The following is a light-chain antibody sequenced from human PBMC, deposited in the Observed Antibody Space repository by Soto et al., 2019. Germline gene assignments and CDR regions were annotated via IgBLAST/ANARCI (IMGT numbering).Light chain of an antibody. V-gene: IGKV1-9*01. CDR1: QDISDY. CDR3: QQTDTFPHT. CDR2: AAS. Sequence: DIQLTQSPSFLSASVGDRVTITCRASQDISDYLAWYQQRPGKAPKLLIYAASTLQSGVPSRFSGSGSGTEFTLTISSLHPEDFATYYCQQTDTFPHTFGGGTKVEIK. J-gene: IGKJ4*01.